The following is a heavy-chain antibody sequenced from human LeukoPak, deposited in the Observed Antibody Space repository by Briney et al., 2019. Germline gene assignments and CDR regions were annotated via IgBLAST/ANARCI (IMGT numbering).Heavy chain of an antibody. Sequence: GASVKVSCKASGYTFTSYAFSWVRQAPGQGLEWMGWISGYNGNTNYAQKLQGRVTMTADTSTTTAYMELRSLRSDDTAVYYCARDVSPENSAYDWAIYYYYTMDVWGQGTTVTVSS. CDR1: GYTFTSYA. D-gene: IGHD5-12*01. J-gene: IGHJ6*02. CDR2: ISGYNGNT. V-gene: IGHV1-18*01. CDR3: ARDVSPENSAYDWAIYYYYTMDV.